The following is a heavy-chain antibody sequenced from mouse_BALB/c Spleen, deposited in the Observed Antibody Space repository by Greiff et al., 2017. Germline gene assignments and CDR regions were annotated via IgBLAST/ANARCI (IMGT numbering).Heavy chain of an antibody. D-gene: IGHD1-1*01. Sequence: QVQLKESGAELVKPGTSVKLSCKASGYNFTSYWINWVKLRPGQGLEWIGDIYPGSGSTNYNEKFKSKATLTVDTSSSTAYMQLSSLASEDSALYYCARCPPYYYGSSLYAMDYWGQGTSVTVSS. J-gene: IGHJ4*01. CDR1: GYNFTSYW. V-gene: IGHV1-55*01. CDR2: IYPGSGST. CDR3: ARCPPYYYGSSLYAMDY.